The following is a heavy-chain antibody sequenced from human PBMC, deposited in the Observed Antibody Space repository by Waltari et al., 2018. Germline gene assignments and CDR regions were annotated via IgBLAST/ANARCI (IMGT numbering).Heavy chain of an antibody. CDR3: ARRFDS. CDR1: GFTFSSYG. J-gene: IGHJ4*02. Sequence: EVQLVESGGGLVQPGGSLRLSCAASGFTFSSYGMNWVRQAPGKGLEWISYISGSGTTIYYADSVKGRFTISRDDAENSLYLQMNSLRAEDTALYDCARRFDSWGQGTRVTVSS. V-gene: IGHV3-48*03. CDR2: ISGSGTTI.